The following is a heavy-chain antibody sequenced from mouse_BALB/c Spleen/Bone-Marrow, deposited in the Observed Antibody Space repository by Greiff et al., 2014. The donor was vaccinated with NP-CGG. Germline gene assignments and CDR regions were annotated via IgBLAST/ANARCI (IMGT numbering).Heavy chain of an antibody. Sequence: EVKLVESGGGLVQPGGSRKLSCAASGFTFSSFGMHCVRQAPERGLEWVAYISSGSSTIYYADTVKGRFTISRDNPKNTLFLQMTSLRSEDTAMYYCARGGNWEDFDYWGQGTTLTVSS. V-gene: IGHV5-17*02. CDR2: ISSGSSTI. CDR1: GFTFSSFG. CDR3: ARGGNWEDFDY. D-gene: IGHD4-1*01. J-gene: IGHJ2*01.